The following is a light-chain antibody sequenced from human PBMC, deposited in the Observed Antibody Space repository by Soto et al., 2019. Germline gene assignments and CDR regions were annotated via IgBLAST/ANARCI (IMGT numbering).Light chain of an antibody. CDR1: SSDIGGYNY. J-gene: IGLJ2*01. CDR2: DVS. CDR3: SSYTRSSNVI. V-gene: IGLV2-14*01. Sequence: QSALTQPASVSGSPGQSITISCTGTSSDIGGYNYISWYQQLPGKDPKFIIYDVSNRPSGVSNRFSGARSGNTASLTISGLQDEDEADYYCSSYTRSSNVIFGGGTKLTVL.